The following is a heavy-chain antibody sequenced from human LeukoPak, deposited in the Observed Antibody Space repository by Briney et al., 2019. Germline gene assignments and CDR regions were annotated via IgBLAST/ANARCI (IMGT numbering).Heavy chain of an antibody. Sequence: PSETLSLTCAVSGGSIRSSSYYWGWIRQPPGKGLEWIGSIYYSGTTYYNPSLKSRVTISVDTSKNQFSLKLSSVTAADTALYYCARHSSGSGIESFDIWGQGTMVTVSS. CDR2: IYYSGTT. CDR1: GGSIRSSSYY. CDR3: ARHSSGSGIESFDI. V-gene: IGHV4-39*01. D-gene: IGHD3-10*01. J-gene: IGHJ3*02.